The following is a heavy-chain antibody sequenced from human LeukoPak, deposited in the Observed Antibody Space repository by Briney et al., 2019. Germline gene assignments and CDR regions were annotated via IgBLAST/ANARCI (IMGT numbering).Heavy chain of an antibody. J-gene: IGHJ4*02. CDR3: AKDINPSYYYGSGRGFDY. Sequence: GGSLRLSCAASGFTFSTFAMIWVRQPPGKGLEWVSSIFPSGGEIHYADSVRGRFTISRDNSKNSLYLQMNSLRTEDTALYYCAKDINPSYYYGSGRGFDYWGQGTLVTVSS. D-gene: IGHD3-10*01. CDR2: IFPSGGEI. V-gene: IGHV3-43*02. CDR1: GFTFSTFA.